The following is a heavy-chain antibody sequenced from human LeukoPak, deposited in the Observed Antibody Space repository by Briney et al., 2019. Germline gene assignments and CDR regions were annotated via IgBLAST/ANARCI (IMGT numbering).Heavy chain of an antibody. V-gene: IGHV3-23*01. Sequence: PGGSLRLSCAASGFTFSSYATSWVRQAAGKGLEWVSSISDSGGFTNYADSVKGRFTISRDNSKNTLYLQMNSLRAEDTAVYYCAKDRGSWDFDYWGQGTLVTVSS. CDR1: GFTFSSYA. J-gene: IGHJ4*02. D-gene: IGHD3-16*01. CDR3: AKDRGSWDFDY. CDR2: ISDSGGFT.